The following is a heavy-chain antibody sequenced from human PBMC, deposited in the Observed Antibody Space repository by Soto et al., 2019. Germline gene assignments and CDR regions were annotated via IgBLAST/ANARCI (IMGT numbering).Heavy chain of an antibody. D-gene: IGHD3-10*01. CDR1: GYPFTTYY. CDR3: ATVDYGIFPY. J-gene: IGHJ4*02. Sequence: HVQLVQSGTEVKKPGASVRVSCMVSGYPFTTYYIHWVRQAPGQGLEWMGWIDPRSGGTVYEQKFQGRVTMTRDTPISTVYMDLRGLPSDDTALYYGATVDYGIFPYWGQGSLFPFSS. V-gene: IGHV1-2*02. CDR2: IDPRSGGT.